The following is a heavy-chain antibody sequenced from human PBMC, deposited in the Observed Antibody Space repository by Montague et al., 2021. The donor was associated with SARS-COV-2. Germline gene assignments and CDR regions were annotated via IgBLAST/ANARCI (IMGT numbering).Heavy chain of an antibody. CDR2: IYHNGKT. CDR1: GDSITNTRYF. J-gene: IGHJ4*02. CDR3: AVELNHFFDY. D-gene: IGHD1-7*01. V-gene: IGHV4-39*01. Sequence: ETLSLTCNVSGDSITNTRYFWGWIRQPPGKALEWIGSIYHNGKTYYNPSLERRALLSIDTSKNQFSLRLSSVIASDTAVYYCAVELNHFFDYWGQGFLVSVSS.